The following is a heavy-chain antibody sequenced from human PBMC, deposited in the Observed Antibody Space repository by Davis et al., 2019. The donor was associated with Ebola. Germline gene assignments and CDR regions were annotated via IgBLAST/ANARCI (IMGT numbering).Heavy chain of an antibody. V-gene: IGHV3-33*01. CDR3: ARDRTGYYYGMDV. CDR1: GFTFSSYG. J-gene: IGHJ6*04. D-gene: IGHD1-1*01. CDR2: IWYDGSNK. Sequence: GESLKISCAASGFTFSSYGMHWVRQAPGKGLEWVAVIWYDGSNKYYADSVKGRFTISRDNSKNTLYLQMNSLRAEDTAVYYCARDRTGYYYGMDVWGKGTTVTVSS.